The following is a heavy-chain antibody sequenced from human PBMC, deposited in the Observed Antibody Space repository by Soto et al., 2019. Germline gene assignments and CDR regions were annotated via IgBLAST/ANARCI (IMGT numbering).Heavy chain of an antibody. D-gene: IGHD3-10*02. CDR2: ISYDGSNK. Sequence: QVQLVESGGGVVQPGRSLRLSCAASGFTFNSYPMHWVRQAPGKGLEWVAVISYDGSNKYYADSVKGRFTISRDNSKNTLYLQMNSLRAEDTAVYYCECSGTYLGPYFDYWGQGTLVTVSS. CDR3: ECSGTYLGPYFDY. J-gene: IGHJ4*02. V-gene: IGHV3-30-3*01. CDR1: GFTFNSYP.